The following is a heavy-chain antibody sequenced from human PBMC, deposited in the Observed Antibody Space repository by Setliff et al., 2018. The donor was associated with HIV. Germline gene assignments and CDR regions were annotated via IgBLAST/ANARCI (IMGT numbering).Heavy chain of an antibody. CDR2: IYHSGNT. CDR1: GYSISSDYW. CDR3: ARLTTTYYYDSSAYYHPV. J-gene: IGHJ4*02. D-gene: IGHD3-22*01. V-gene: IGHV4-38-2*02. Sequence: TSETLSLTCTVSGYSISSDYWWGWIRQPPGKGLEWTGSIYHSGNTYYNPSLKSRVITSVDMSKNQFSLKLSSVTAADTAVFYCARLTTTYYYDSSAYYHPVWGQGTLVTVSS.